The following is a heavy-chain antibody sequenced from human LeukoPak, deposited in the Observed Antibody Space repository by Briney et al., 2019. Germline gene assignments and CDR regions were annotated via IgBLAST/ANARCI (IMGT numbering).Heavy chain of an antibody. CDR1: GFTFSSYS. CDR2: ISSSSSTI. Sequence: GGSLRLSCAASGFTFSSYSMNWVRQAPGKGLEWVSYISSSSSTIYYADSVKGRFTISRDNAKNSLYLQMNSLRDEDTAVYYCANQPDYYDSSGYTCGMDVWGQGTTVTVSS. J-gene: IGHJ6*02. V-gene: IGHV3-48*02. D-gene: IGHD3-22*01. CDR3: ANQPDYYDSSGYTCGMDV.